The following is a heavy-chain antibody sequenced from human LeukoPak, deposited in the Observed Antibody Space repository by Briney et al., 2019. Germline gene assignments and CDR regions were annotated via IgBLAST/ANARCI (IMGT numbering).Heavy chain of an antibody. J-gene: IGHJ4*02. V-gene: IGHV1-2*02. D-gene: IGHD5-24*01. CDR1: GYTFTGYH. CDR3: ARDPIDGNYYLDY. CDR2: FNANNGGP. Sequence: GASVKVSCKTSGYTFTGYHIHWVRQAPGQGLEWVGWFNANNGGPKYAQKFQGRVTMTRDTSISTDFMELTSLKSDDTAVYYCARDPIDGNYYLDYWGQGTLVTVAS.